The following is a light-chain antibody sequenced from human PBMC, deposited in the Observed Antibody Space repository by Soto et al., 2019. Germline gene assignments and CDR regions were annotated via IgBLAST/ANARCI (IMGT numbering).Light chain of an antibody. CDR2: GAS. V-gene: IGKV3-20*01. Sequence: EIVLTQSPGTLPLSPGERATLSCRASQSINSRYLAWYQQKPGQAPRLLIYGASSTSTDIPDRFSGSGSGTAVTITISRLEPADFAVYYCQQFGSSPGFTFGPGTKVDIK. J-gene: IGKJ3*01. CDR1: QSINSRY. CDR3: QQFGSSPGFT.